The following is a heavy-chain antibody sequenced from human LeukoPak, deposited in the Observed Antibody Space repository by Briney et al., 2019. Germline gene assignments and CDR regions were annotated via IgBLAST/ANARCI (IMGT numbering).Heavy chain of an antibody. CDR2: IYYSGTT. Sequence: SETLSLTCTVSGGSISSSSYYWGWIRQPPGKGLEWIVNIYYSGTTYYNPSLKSRVTISADTPKNQFSLEVSSVTAADTAVYYCASFYSSSSGSLFDPWGQGTLVTVSS. CDR3: ASFYSSSSGSLFDP. D-gene: IGHD6-6*01. V-gene: IGHV4-39*01. CDR1: GGSISSSSYY. J-gene: IGHJ5*02.